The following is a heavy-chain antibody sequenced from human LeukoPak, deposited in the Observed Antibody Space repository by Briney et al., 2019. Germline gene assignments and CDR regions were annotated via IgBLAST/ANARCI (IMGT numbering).Heavy chain of an antibody. CDR1: GFTFSSYG. V-gene: IGHV3-33*01. CDR3: ARGSSSWYPLNFDY. D-gene: IGHD6-13*01. Sequence: GGSLRLSCAASGFTFSSYGMHWVRQAPGKGLEWVAVIWYDGSNKYYADSVKGRFTISRDNAKNSLYLQMNSLRAEDTAVYYCARGSSSWYPLNFDYWGQGTLVTVSS. J-gene: IGHJ4*02. CDR2: IWYDGSNK.